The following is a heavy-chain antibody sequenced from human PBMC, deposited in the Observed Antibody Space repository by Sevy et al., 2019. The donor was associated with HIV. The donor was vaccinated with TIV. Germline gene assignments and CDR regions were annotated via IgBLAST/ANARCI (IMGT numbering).Heavy chain of an antibody. Sequence: GESLKISCKGSGYSFTSYWIGWVRQMPGKGLEWMGIIYPGDSDTRYSPSFQGQVTISADKSISTAYLQWSSLKASDTAMYYCARLPWGSIFSPGAAFDIWGQGTMVTVSS. CDR2: IYPGDSDT. D-gene: IGHD3-3*01. V-gene: IGHV5-51*01. CDR1: GYSFTSYW. CDR3: ARLPWGSIFSPGAAFDI. J-gene: IGHJ3*02.